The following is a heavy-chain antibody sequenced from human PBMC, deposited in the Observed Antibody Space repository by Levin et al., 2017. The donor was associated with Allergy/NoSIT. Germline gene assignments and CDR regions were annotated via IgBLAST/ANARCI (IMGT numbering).Heavy chain of an antibody. J-gene: IGHJ2*01. D-gene: IGHD5-12*01. CDR2: INSDGSST. Sequence: GGSLRLSCAASGFTFSSYWMHWVRQAPGKGLVWVSRINSDGSSTSYADSVKGRFTISRDNAKNTLYLQMNSLGAEDTAVYYCARVFGGRGYGGYVWYFDLWGRGTLVTVSS. V-gene: IGHV3-74*01. CDR3: ARVFGGRGYGGYVWYFDL. CDR1: GFTFSSYW.